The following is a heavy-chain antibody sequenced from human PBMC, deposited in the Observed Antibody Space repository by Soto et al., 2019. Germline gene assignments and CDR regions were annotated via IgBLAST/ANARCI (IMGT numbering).Heavy chain of an antibody. Sequence: NPSETLSLTCTVSGGSISSSSYYWGWIRQPPGKGLEWIGSIYYSGSTYYNPSLKSRVTISVDTSKNQFSLKLSSVTAADTAVYYCARQERITIFGVVSSAFDIWGQGTMVTVSS. V-gene: IGHV4-39*01. CDR1: GGSISSSSYY. J-gene: IGHJ3*02. D-gene: IGHD3-3*01. CDR2: IYYSGST. CDR3: ARQERITIFGVVSSAFDI.